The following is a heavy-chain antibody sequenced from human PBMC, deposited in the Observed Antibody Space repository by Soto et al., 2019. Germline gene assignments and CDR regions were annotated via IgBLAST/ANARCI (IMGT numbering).Heavy chain of an antibody. J-gene: IGHJ6*02. Sequence: QVQLVQSGAEVKKPGSSVKVSCKAPGDTFSTYTITWVRQAPGQGLECMGGITPRSATSNYAQKFQGRVTMTADESTSKVYMELSSLTTEDTAVYYCAREGLVLVPSTVNSDYYYYAMDVWGQGTTVTVSS. D-gene: IGHD2-2*01. CDR1: GDTFSTYT. V-gene: IGHV1-69*12. CDR3: AREGLVLVPSTVNSDYYYYAMDV. CDR2: ITPRSATS.